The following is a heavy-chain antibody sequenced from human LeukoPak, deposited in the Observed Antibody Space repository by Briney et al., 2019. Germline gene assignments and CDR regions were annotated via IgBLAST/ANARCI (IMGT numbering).Heavy chain of an antibody. CDR1: GFTFSSYS. D-gene: IGHD4-17*01. Sequence: PGGSLRLSCAASGFTFSSYSMNWVRQAPGKGLEWVPYISSSSSTIYYADSVKGRFTISRDNAKNSLYLQMNSLRAEDTAVYCCARDAPTYGDYEDDAFDIWGQGTMVTVSS. V-gene: IGHV3-48*01. J-gene: IGHJ3*02. CDR3: ARDAPTYGDYEDDAFDI. CDR2: ISSSSSTI.